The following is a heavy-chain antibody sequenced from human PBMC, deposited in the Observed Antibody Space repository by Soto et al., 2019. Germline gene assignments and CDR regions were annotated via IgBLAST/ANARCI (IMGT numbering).Heavy chain of an antibody. CDR1: GHTFHSYA. CDR2: ISGSGTPT. V-gene: IGHV3-23*01. D-gene: IGHD2-2*01. CDR3: ARYIPGVRYYGMDV. Sequence: GGSLRLSCVASGHTFHSYAMSWVRQAPGKGLEWVSGISGSGTPTYYADSVKGRFTISRDNSGNTLFLEMYSLRAEDTAVYYCARYIPGVRYYGMDVWGQGTTVTVSS. J-gene: IGHJ6*02.